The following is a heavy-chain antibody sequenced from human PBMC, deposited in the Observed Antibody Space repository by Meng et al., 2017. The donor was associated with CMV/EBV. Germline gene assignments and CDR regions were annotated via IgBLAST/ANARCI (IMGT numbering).Heavy chain of an antibody. D-gene: IGHD2-2*02. CDR1: GGSFSGYY. CDR3: ARADIVVVPAAIRYYYYGMDV. V-gene: IGHV4-34*01. Sequence: TPSLTCAVYGGSFSGYYWSWIRQPPGKGREWIGEINHSGSTNYNPSLKSRVTISVDTSKNQFSLKLSSVTAADTAVYYCARADIVVVPAAIRYYYYGMDVWGQGTTVTVSS. CDR2: INHSGST. J-gene: IGHJ6*02.